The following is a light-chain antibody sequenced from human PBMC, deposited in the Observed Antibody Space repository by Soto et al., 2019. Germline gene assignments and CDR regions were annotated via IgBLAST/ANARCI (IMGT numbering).Light chain of an antibody. CDR3: QQYNSYPGT. CDR2: DAS. J-gene: IGKJ1*01. CDR1: QSISNW. V-gene: IGKV1-5*01. Sequence: DIQMTQSPSTLSASVGDRVTINCRASQSISNWLAWYQQKPGKAPNLLIYDASNLESVVPSRFSGSGSGTKFTLTISSLQPDDFATYYCQQYNSYPGTFGQGTKVEIK.